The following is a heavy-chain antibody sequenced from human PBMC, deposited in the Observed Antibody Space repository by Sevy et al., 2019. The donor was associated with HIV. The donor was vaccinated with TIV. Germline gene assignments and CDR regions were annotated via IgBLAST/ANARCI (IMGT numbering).Heavy chain of an antibody. CDR2: INSHGTIT. Sequence: GGSLRLSCAASGFTFSSHWMFWVRQAPGKGLMWVSHINSHGTITNYADSVQGRFAISRDNAKNTVYLRMDSLRAEDTAVYYCARGQLLQFLEWPSYSLDVWGQGTTVTVSS. CDR1: GFTFSSHW. CDR3: ARGQLLQFLEWPSYSLDV. J-gene: IGHJ6*02. V-gene: IGHV3-74*01. D-gene: IGHD3-3*01.